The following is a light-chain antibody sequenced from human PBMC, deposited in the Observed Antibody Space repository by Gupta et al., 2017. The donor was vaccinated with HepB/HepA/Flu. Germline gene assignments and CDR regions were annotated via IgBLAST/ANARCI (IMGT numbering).Light chain of an antibody. CDR1: QGIRTD. CDR2: SAA. J-gene: IGKJ3*01. CDR3: LQHNSSPPIT. V-gene: IGKV1-17*01. Sequence: DIHMTQSPSSLSASVGDRVTITCRASQGIRTDLGWCQQKPGKAPKRLIYSAASLQSGVPSRFSGSGSGTQFPLTISSLQPEASAAYYCLQHNSSPPITFGPGTKVDI.